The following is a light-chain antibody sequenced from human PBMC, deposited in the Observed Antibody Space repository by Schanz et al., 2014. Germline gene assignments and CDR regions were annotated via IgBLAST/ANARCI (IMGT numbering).Light chain of an antibody. CDR1: QSVTSN. CDR3: HQYGISPFT. J-gene: IGKJ3*01. CDR2: GAS. Sequence: EIVMTQSPATLSVSPGERATLSCRASQSVTSNLAWYQQKPGQAPRLLIYGASSRATGTPDRFSGSASGTDFTLTINSVEPEDFAVYYCHQYGISPFTFGPGTKVDIK. V-gene: IGKV3-20*01.